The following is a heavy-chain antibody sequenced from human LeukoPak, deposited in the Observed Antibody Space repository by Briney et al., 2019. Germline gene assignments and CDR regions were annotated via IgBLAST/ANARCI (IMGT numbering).Heavy chain of an antibody. V-gene: IGHV3-23*01. D-gene: IGHD3-3*01. J-gene: IGHJ4*02. Sequence: GGSLRLSCSASGFTFSNYGMSWVRQAPGKGLEWVSGIHGSSGSTYYADSVKGRSTISRDNSKNTLYMQMNSLRAEDTAVYYCARGYDFWSGYSFDYWGQGTLVTVSS. CDR1: GFTFSNYG. CDR2: IHGSSGST. CDR3: ARGYDFWSGYSFDY.